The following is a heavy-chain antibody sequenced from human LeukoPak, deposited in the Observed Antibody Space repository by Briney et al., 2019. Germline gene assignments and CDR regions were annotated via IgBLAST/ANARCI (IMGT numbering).Heavy chain of an antibody. Sequence: ASETLSLTCAVSGGSISSYYWSWIRQPPGKGLEWIGYIYYSGSTNYNASLKRRGTISADTSKNQSSLKLSSVTAADTAVYYCARVSSSGYYRNSYNWFDPWGQGTLVTVSS. D-gene: IGHD3-22*01. CDR1: GGSISSYY. J-gene: IGHJ5*02. CDR2: IYYSGST. V-gene: IGHV4-59*01. CDR3: ARVSSSGYYRNSYNWFDP.